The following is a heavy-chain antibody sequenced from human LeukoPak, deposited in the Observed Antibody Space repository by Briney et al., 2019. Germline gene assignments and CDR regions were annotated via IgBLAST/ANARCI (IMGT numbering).Heavy chain of an antibody. D-gene: IGHD3-22*01. CDR2: IGTYGGDT. J-gene: IGHJ5*01. CDR1: TSR. CDR3: ARDLWNFYDDSGYNRVFDS. Sequence: ASVKVSCKATSRISWVRQAPGQGLEWMGWIGTYGGDTYYAQKFQGRITVTTDTSASTVYMELRNLRSDDTAVYYCARDLWNFYDDSGYNRVFDSWGQGTLVTVSS. V-gene: IGHV1-18*01.